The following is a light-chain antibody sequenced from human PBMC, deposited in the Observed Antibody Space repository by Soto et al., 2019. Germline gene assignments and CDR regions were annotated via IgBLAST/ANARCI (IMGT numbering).Light chain of an antibody. CDR1: QTLSIGS. CDR2: AAF. V-gene: IGKV3-20*01. J-gene: IGKJ3*01. Sequence: ELLLTQSPDTLSLSTVERSTLFCMASQTLSIGSLAWYQQKPGQAPRLLIYAAFTRHTGISDRFNGSGSGTDFVLTINRLEPEDSAVYFCQQYDGPPLTFGPGTKVDIK. CDR3: QQYDGPPLT.